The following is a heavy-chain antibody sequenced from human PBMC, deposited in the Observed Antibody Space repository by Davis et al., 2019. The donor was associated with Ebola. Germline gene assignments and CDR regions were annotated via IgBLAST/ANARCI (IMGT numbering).Heavy chain of an antibody. CDR2: INAGNGNT. Sequence: ASAKVSCKASGYTFTSYAMHWVRQAPGQRLEWMGWINAGNGNTKYSQKFQGRVTITRDTSASTAYMELSSLRSEDTAVYYCARDIVVVPAGLNDYYYYGMDVWGKGTTVTVSS. CDR3: ARDIVVVPAGLNDYYYYGMDV. CDR1: GYTFTSYA. J-gene: IGHJ6*04. V-gene: IGHV1-3*01. D-gene: IGHD2-2*01.